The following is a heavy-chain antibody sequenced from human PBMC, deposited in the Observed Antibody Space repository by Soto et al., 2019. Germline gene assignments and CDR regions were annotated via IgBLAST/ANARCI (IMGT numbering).Heavy chain of an antibody. V-gene: IGHV3-23*01. CDR2: LGPDGRNT. D-gene: IGHD4-17*01. CDR1: EFSFSRYA. J-gene: IGHJ4*02. Sequence: GGSQRLSCVASEFSFSRYAMTWVRQAAGKGLQWVAGLGPDGRNTFYGESVRGRFTISRDNSRNTLYLQMSSLRAEDTAVYFCVKQMTTWTDSFFDFWGQGIQVTVSS. CDR3: VKQMTTWTDSFFDF.